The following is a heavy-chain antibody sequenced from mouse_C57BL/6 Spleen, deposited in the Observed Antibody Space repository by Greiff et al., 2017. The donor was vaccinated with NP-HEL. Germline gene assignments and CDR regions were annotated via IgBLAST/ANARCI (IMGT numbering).Heavy chain of an antibody. V-gene: IGHV2-2*01. CDR2: IWRGGST. CDR1: GFSLTSYG. CDR3: ARGRYYGSSSFAY. J-gene: IGHJ3*01. D-gene: IGHD1-1*01. Sequence: QVQLQQSGPGLVQPSQSLSITCTVSGFSLTSYGVHWVRQSPGKGLEWLGVIWRGGSTDYNAAFISRLSISKDNSKSQVFFKMNSLQADDTAIYYCARGRYYGSSSFAYWGQGTLVTVSA.